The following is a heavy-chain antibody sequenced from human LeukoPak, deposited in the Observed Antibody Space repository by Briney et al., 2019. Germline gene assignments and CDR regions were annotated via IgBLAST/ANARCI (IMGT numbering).Heavy chain of an antibody. CDR3: ARKYCSGGSCSLDY. J-gene: IGHJ4*02. D-gene: IGHD2-15*01. CDR1: GGTFSSYA. Sequence: GASVKVSCKASGGTFSSYAISWVRQASGQGLEWMGGIIPIFGTANYAQKFQGRVTITADKSTSTAYMELSSLRSEDTAVYYCARKYCSGGSCSLDYWGQGTLVTVSS. CDR2: IIPIFGTA. V-gene: IGHV1-69*06.